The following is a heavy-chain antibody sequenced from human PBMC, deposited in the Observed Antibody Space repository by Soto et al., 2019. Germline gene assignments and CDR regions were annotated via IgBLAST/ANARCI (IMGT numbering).Heavy chain of an antibody. CDR1: GFTFSSYA. Sequence: EVQLLESGGGLVQPGGSLRLSCAASGFTFSSYAMSWVRQAPGKGLEWVSAISGSGGSTYYADSVKGRFTISRDNSKNTLYLQMNRLRAEDTAVYYCVGSGWFTGWFDPWGQGTLVTVSS. D-gene: IGHD6-19*01. V-gene: IGHV3-23*01. CDR2: ISGSGGST. CDR3: VGSGWFTGWFDP. J-gene: IGHJ5*02.